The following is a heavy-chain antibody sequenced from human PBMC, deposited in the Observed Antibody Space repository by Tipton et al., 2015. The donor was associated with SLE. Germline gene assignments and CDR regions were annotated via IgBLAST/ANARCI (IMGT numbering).Heavy chain of an antibody. J-gene: IGHJ1*01. CDR2: ISSSSSYI. CDR3: ARGGGIAAAASEYFQH. Sequence: SLRLSCAASGFTFSSYSMNWVRQAPGKGLEWVSSISSSSSYIYYADSVKGRFTISRDNAKNSLYLQMNSLRAEDTAVYYCARGGGIAAAASEYFQHWGQGTLVTVSS. D-gene: IGHD6-13*01. CDR1: GFTFSSYS. V-gene: IGHV3-21*01.